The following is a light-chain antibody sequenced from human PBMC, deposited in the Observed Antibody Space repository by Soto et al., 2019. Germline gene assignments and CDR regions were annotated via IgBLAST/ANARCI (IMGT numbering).Light chain of an antibody. J-gene: IGKJ4*01. CDR1: QYIRSS. CDR3: QQYNSWPLT. V-gene: IGKV3-15*01. CDR2: GAS. Sequence: EIVMTQSPATLSVSPGERATLSCRASQYIRSSVAWYQQKPGQAPRLLIYGASTRATGVPARFSGGGSGTEFTLTISSLQSDEFAVYYCQQYNSWPLTFGGGTKVDIK.